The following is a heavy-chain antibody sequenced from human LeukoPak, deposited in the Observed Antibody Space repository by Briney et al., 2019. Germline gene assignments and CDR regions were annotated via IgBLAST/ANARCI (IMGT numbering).Heavy chain of an antibody. D-gene: IGHD3-22*01. Sequence: PGGSLRLSCAASGFTFSSYSMNWVRQARGKGLEWVSSISSSSSYIYYADTVKGRFAISRDNAKNSLYLQMNSLRAEDTAVYYCARARYYYDSSGYRYYYYYYMDVWGKGTTVTVSS. CDR2: ISSSSSYI. J-gene: IGHJ6*03. CDR3: ARARYYYDSSGYRYYYYYYMDV. V-gene: IGHV3-21*01. CDR1: GFTFSSYS.